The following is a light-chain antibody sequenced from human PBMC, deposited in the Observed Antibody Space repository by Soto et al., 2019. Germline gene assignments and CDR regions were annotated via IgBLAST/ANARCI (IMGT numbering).Light chain of an antibody. CDR1: QSVLYSSNNKNY. V-gene: IGKV4-1*01. J-gene: IGKJ1*01. CDR3: QQYDSTPRT. Sequence: DIVMTQSPDSLAVSLGERATINCKSSQSVLYSSNNKNYLAWYQQKPGQPPKLLIYWASTRESGVPDRFSGSGSGTDFTLTISSLQAEDVAVYYCQQYDSTPRTFGQGTKVDIX. CDR2: WAS.